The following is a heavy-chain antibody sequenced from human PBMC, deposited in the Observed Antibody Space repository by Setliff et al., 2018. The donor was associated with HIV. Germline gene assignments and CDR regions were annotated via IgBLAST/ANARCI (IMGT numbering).Heavy chain of an antibody. Sequence: PGGSLRLSCAASGFTFSSYSMNWVRQAPGKGLEWVSSISSSSSYIYYADSVKGRFTISRDNAKNSLYLQMNSLRVEDTAVYYCAAVEIALTGTGLNYWGQGTLVTVSS. CDR3: AAVEIALTGTGLNY. J-gene: IGHJ4*02. CDR1: GFTFSSYS. D-gene: IGHD6-13*01. V-gene: IGHV3-21*04. CDR2: ISSSSSYI.